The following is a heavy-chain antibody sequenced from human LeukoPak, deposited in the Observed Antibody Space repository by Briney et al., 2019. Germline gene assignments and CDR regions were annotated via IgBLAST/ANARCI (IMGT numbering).Heavy chain of an antibody. D-gene: IGHD3-10*01. CDR2: IYHSGST. Sequence: SETLSLTCAVYGGSFSGYYWSWIRQPPGKGLEWIGEIYHSGSTNYNPSLKSRVTISVDTSKNQFSLKLSSVTAADTAVYYCARGGRAVRGYYYYYYMDVWGKGTTVTVSS. CDR3: ARGGRAVRGYYYYYYMDV. J-gene: IGHJ6*03. V-gene: IGHV4-34*01. CDR1: GGSFSGYY.